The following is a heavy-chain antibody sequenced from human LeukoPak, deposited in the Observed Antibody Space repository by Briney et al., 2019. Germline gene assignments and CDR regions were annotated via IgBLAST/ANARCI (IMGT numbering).Heavy chain of an antibody. CDR2: IYYSGST. J-gene: IGHJ4*02. D-gene: IGHD4-23*01. CDR1: GASISGYY. Sequence: SETLSLTCTVSGASISGYYWSWIRQPPGKGLEWIGYIYYSGSTNYNPSLKSRVTISVDTSKNQFSLKLSSVTAADTAVYYCARNLYGGNLNYFDYWGQGTLVTVSS. V-gene: IGHV4-59*01. CDR3: ARNLYGGNLNYFDY.